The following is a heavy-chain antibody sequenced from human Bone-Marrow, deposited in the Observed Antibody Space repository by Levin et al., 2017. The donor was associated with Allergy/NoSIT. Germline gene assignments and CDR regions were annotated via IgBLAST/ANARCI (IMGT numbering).Heavy chain of an antibody. CDR3: ARRVGSSWSNFDF. Sequence: PGESLKISCKGSGYSFTSYWIGWVRQMPGTDLEWMGIIYPGDFDTRYSPSFQGQVTISADKSISTAYLQWSSLKASDSAMYYCARRVGSSWSNFDFWGQGTLVTVSS. D-gene: IGHD6-13*01. CDR2: IYPGDFDT. V-gene: IGHV5-51*01. CDR1: GYSFTSYW. J-gene: IGHJ4*02.